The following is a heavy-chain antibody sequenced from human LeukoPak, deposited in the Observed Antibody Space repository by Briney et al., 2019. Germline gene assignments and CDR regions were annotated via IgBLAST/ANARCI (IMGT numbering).Heavy chain of an antibody. Sequence: SETLSLTCAVSGGSISSGGYSWSWIRQPPGKGLEWIGYIYHSGSTYYNPSLKSRVTISVDRSKNQFSLKLSSVTAADTAVYYCARLGDAFDIWGQGTMVTVSS. CDR1: GGSISSGGYS. CDR2: IYHSGST. V-gene: IGHV4-30-2*01. J-gene: IGHJ3*02. CDR3: ARLGDAFDI.